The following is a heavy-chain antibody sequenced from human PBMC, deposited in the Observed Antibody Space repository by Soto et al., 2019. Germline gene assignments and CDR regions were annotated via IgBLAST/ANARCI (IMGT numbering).Heavy chain of an antibody. CDR2: ISAYNGNT. J-gene: IGHJ6*02. Sequence: QVQLVQSGAEVKKPGASVKVSCKASGYTFTSYGISWVRQAPGQGLEWMGWISAYNGNTNYAQKLQGRVTMTTDTSTSTAYMELRRLRSDDTAVYYCARVPYCSSTSCYAGDYYYGMDVWGQGTTVTVSS. D-gene: IGHD2-2*01. V-gene: IGHV1-18*01. CDR1: GYTFTSYG. CDR3: ARVPYCSSTSCYAGDYYYGMDV.